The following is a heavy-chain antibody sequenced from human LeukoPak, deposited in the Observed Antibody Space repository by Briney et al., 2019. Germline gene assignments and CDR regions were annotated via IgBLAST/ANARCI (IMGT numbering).Heavy chain of an antibody. V-gene: IGHV3-33*01. CDR1: GSTFGFFG. CDR3: ARGSSNWIAVAGNDAFDV. D-gene: IGHD6-19*01. J-gene: IGHJ3*01. Sequence: GGSLRPSCPLPGSTFGFFGMDWARQVPGRGLGWVQVIWLVGSNKYYADFVKGRFTISRDNSENTLYLQMNSLRAEDTAVYYCARGSSNWIAVAGNDAFDVWGQGTMVSVSS. CDR2: IWLVGSNK.